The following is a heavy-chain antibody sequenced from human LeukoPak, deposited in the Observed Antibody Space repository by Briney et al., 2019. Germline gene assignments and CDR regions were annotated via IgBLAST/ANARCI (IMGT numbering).Heavy chain of an antibody. Sequence: GGSLRVSCAASGFTFSSYGMHWVRQAPGKGLEWVAVIWYDGSKKYYADSVKGRFTISRDNSKNTLYLQMNSLRAEDTAVYYCARDRGAVVVVPAAVYYYYGMDVWGQGTTVTVSS. CDR1: GFTFSSYG. V-gene: IGHV3-33*01. D-gene: IGHD2-2*01. CDR2: IWYDGSKK. J-gene: IGHJ6*02. CDR3: ARDRGAVVVVPAAVYYYYGMDV.